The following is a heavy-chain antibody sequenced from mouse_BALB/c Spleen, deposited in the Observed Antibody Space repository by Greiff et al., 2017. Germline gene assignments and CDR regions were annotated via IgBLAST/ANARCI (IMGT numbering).Heavy chain of an antibody. Sequence: EVQRVESGPGLVKPSQSLSLTCSVTGYSITSGYYWNWIRQFPGNKLEWMGYISYDGSNNYNPSLKNRISITRDTSKNQFFLKLNSVTTEDTATYYCANNYAMDYWGQGTSVTVSS. V-gene: IGHV3-6*02. CDR1: GYSITSGYY. CDR2: ISYDGSN. CDR3: ANNYAMDY. J-gene: IGHJ4*01.